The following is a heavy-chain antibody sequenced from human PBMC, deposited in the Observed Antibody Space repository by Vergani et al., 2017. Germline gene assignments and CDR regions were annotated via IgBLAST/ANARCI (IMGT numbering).Heavy chain of an antibody. D-gene: IGHD1-26*01. Sequence: EVQLVESGGGLVQPGGSLRLSCAASGFTFSSYEMNWVRQAPGKGLEWVSYISSSGSTIYYADSVKGRFTISRDNAKNSLYLQMNSLRAEDTAVYYCARTMGATDAFDIWGQGTMVTVSS. V-gene: IGHV3-48*03. CDR3: ARTMGATDAFDI. CDR1: GFTFSSYE. CDR2: ISSSGSTI. J-gene: IGHJ3*02.